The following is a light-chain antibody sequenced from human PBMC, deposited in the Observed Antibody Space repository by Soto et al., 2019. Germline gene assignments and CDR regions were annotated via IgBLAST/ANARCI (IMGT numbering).Light chain of an antibody. CDR2: RDN. V-gene: IGLV1-44*01. CDR3: SAWDDNIDGPV. J-gene: IGLJ2*01. CDR1: SSDIGTNP. Sequence: QSVLTQPPSASGTPGQRVAISCSGGSSDIGTNPVNWYLHLPGAAPKLLIYRDNQRPSGVPDRFSGSKSGTSASLTISGLQSEDEAEYFCSAWDDNIDGPVFGGGTKLTVL.